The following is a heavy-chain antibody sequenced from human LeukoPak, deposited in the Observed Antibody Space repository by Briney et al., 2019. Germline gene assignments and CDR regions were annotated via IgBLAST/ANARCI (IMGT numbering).Heavy chain of an antibody. CDR3: ARQVVPAALIDY. V-gene: IGHV5-51*01. CDR1: AYSFTSYW. Sequence: GGSLKISCKSPAYSFTSYWIGWVRQMPGKGLEWMGIIYPGDSDTRYSPSFQGQVTISADKSISTAYLQWSSLKASDTAMYYCARQVVPAALIDYWGQGTLVTVSS. J-gene: IGHJ4*02. CDR2: IYPGDSDT. D-gene: IGHD2-2*01.